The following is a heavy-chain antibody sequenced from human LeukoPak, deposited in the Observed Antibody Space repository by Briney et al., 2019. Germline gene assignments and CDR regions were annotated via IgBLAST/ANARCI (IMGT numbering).Heavy chain of an antibody. CDR2: IYISGSGST. J-gene: IGHJ6*03. CDR1: GGSISSYY. CDR3: ARVSPSYYYFYYMDV. V-gene: IGHV4-4*07. Sequence: SETLSLTCTVSGGSISSYYWSWIRHPAGKGLEWIGRIYISGSGSTNYNPSLKSRVTMSVDTSKNQFSLKLSSVTAADTAVYYCARVSPSYYYFYYMDVWGKGTTVTVSS.